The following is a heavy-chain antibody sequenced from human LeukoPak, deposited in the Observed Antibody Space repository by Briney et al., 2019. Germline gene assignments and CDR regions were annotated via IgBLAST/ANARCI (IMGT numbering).Heavy chain of an antibody. Sequence: GGSLRLSCAVSGFTFSSYSMNWVRQAPGKGLEWVSSISSSSSYIYYADSVKGRFTISRDNAKNSLYLQMNSRRAEDTAVYYCARGGPGYSSSWLDYWGQGTLVTVSS. D-gene: IGHD6-13*01. V-gene: IGHV3-21*01. CDR3: ARGGPGYSSSWLDY. CDR2: ISSSSSYI. CDR1: GFTFSSYS. J-gene: IGHJ4*02.